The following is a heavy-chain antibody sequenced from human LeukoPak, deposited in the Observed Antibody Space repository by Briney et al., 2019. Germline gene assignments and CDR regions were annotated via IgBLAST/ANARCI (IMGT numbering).Heavy chain of an antibody. J-gene: IGHJ4*02. CDR2: ITHSGART. CDR1: GFTFSGYA. Sequence: GGSLRLSCAASGFTFSGYAMNWVRQAPGKGLEWVSAITHSGARTYYADTVKGRVTISRDNTKNTLYLQMNSLRAEDTAVYYCAKDFHASSGYYLDYWGQGTLVTVSS. V-gene: IGHV3-23*01. CDR3: AKDFHASSGYYLDY. D-gene: IGHD3-22*01.